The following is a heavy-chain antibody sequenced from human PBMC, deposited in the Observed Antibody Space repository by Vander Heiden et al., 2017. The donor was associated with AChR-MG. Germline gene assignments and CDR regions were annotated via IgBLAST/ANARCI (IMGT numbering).Heavy chain of an antibody. Sequence: EVQLVESGGGLVQPGGSLRLSCAASGFTLSNSWMSWVRQAPGKGLEWVANLNQDGSEKYAVDSVKGRFTISRDNAKNSLYLQMNSLRAEDTAVYYCSAGDYFNYWGQGTLLTVSS. D-gene: IGHD6-25*01. CDR1: GFTLSNSW. CDR3: SAGDYFNY. CDR2: LNQDGSEK. V-gene: IGHV3-7*01. J-gene: IGHJ4*02.